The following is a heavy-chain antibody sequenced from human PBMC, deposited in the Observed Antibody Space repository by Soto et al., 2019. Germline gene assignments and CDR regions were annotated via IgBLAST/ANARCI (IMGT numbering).Heavy chain of an antibody. J-gene: IGHJ4*02. CDR2: SSGSDDST. Sequence: EVRLLESGGGLVQPGGSLRLSCVASEFTFSDHAMSWVRQAPGKGLEWVSASSGSDDSTYYADSVKGRFTISRDTSKNTLYLQTNSLRAEDTALYYCAKSFSSHWYDYFTNRDQGAQVTVSS. CDR1: EFTFSDHA. D-gene: IGHD6-13*01. CDR3: AKSFSSHWYDYFTN. V-gene: IGHV3-23*01.